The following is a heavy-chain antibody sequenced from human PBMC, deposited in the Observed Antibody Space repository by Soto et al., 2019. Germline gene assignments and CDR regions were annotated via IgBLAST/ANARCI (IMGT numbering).Heavy chain of an antibody. D-gene: IGHD3-10*01. CDR1: VFGDG. Sequence: QDQLVQSGAEVEKPGASVKVCCKASVFGDGISWVRQAPGQGLEWMGWINVHNGQTEYAEKFEGRVTMTSETSTNTGYMELRTLRSDDTAVYYCARRGPQYMDVWGKGTTVIVSS. V-gene: IGHV1-18*01. CDR2: INVHNGQT. CDR3: ARRGPQYMDV. J-gene: IGHJ6*04.